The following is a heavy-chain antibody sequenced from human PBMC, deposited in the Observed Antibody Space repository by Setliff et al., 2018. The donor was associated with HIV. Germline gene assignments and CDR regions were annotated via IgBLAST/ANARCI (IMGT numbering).Heavy chain of an antibody. Sequence: SETLSLTCPRRVSGGSVSSSSHYWGWIRQPPGKGLEWIGSIYYSGGTFYQPSLSGRVTISVDSSKNQFFLSLTSVTAADTAVYYCTRREYTWGQGKLVTVSS. CDR2: IYYSGGT. CDR1: GGSVSSSSHY. CDR3: TRREYT. D-gene: IGHD6-6*01. J-gene: IGHJ4*02. V-gene: IGHV4-39*01.